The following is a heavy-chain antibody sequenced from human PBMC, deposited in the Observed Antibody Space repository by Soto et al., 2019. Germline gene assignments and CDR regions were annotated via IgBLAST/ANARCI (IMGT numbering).Heavy chain of an antibody. CDR1: GFTFSSYS. Sequence: GGSLRLSCAASGFTFSSYSMNWVRQAPGKGLEWVSYISSSSSTIYYADSVKGRFTISRDNAKNSLYLQMNSLRAEDTAVYYCARAGHYDFWSGYYMPRTYYYYYMDVWGKGTTVTVSS. J-gene: IGHJ6*03. CDR2: ISSSSSTI. V-gene: IGHV3-48*01. D-gene: IGHD3-3*01. CDR3: ARAGHYDFWSGYYMPRTYYYYYMDV.